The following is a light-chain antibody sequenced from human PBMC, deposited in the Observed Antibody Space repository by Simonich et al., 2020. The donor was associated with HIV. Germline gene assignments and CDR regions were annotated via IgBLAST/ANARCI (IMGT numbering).Light chain of an antibody. V-gene: IGKV2-30*02. CDR3: MQGTLWWT. Sequence: DIVMTQSPLSLPVTLGQPASISCRSSQSLVHSDGHTYLNWYHQRPGQSPRRLSYKVSNRDSGVPDRFSGSGSDTDFTLKISRVEAEDVGIYYCMQGTLWWTFGQGTKVEIK. J-gene: IGKJ1*01. CDR2: KVS. CDR1: QSLVHSDGHTY.